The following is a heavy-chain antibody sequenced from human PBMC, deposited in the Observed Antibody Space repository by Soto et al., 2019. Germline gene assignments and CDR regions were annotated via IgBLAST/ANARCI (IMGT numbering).Heavy chain of an antibody. CDR2: ISAYNGNT. D-gene: IGHD4-17*01. Sequence: VQLVQSGAEVKKPGASVKVSCKASGYTFTSYGISWVRQAPGQGLEWMGWISAYNGNTNYAQKLQGRVTMTTVTSTSTAYMELMRLRSDETSVYYCAREATTVTSYYYYGMDVWGQGTTVTVSS. J-gene: IGHJ6*02. V-gene: IGHV1-18*01. CDR3: AREATTVTSYYYYGMDV. CDR1: GYTFTSYG.